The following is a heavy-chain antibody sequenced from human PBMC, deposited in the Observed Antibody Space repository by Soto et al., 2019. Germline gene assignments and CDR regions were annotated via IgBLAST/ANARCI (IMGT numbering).Heavy chain of an antibody. D-gene: IGHD6-6*01. Sequence: GGSLRLSCAASGFTFSSYGMHWVRQAPGKGLEWVAVIWYDGSNKYYADSVKGRFTISRDNSKNTLYLQMNSLRAEDTAVYYCARDETHRVAARDYYYYYGMDVWGQGTTVTVSS. V-gene: IGHV3-33*01. CDR2: IWYDGSNK. CDR1: GFTFSSYG. CDR3: ARDETHRVAARDYYYYYGMDV. J-gene: IGHJ6*02.